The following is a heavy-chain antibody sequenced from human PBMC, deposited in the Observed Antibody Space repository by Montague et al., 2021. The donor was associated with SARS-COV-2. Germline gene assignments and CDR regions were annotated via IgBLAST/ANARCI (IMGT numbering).Heavy chain of an antibody. CDR1: GDSIMTTNW. CDR3: VRAGGLDNRPPV. V-gene: IGHV4-4*02. D-gene: IGHD3/OR15-3a*01. Sequence: SETLSLTCAVSGDSIMTTNWWSWVRQPPGKGLEWIGEIYQSGSTNYNPSLKSRVTMSIDKSKNQFSLELNSVTAADTALYYCVRAGGLDNRPPVWGQGALVMVPS. J-gene: IGHJ4*02. CDR2: IYQSGST.